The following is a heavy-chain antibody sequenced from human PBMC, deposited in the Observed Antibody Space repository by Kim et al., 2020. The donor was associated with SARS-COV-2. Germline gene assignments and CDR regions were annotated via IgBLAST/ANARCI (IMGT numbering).Heavy chain of an antibody. Sequence: YADSVKGRFTISRDKSKNTLYLQMNSLRAEDTAVYDCANLSSGSSWGVDYWGQGTLVTVSS. D-gene: IGHD3-10*01. V-gene: IGHV3-23*01. CDR3: ANLSSGSSWGVDY. J-gene: IGHJ4*02.